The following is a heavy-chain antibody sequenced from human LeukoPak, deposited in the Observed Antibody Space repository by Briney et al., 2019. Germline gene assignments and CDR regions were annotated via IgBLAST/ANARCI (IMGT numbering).Heavy chain of an antibody. J-gene: IGHJ4*02. D-gene: IGHD4-23*01. CDR2: IYYSGST. CDR3: ARGGTVGNLNY. CDR1: GGSISSGGYY. Sequence: PSETLSLTCSVSGGSISSGGYYWAWIRQPPGKGLEWIGTIYYSGSTYYNPSLQSRVTMSVDTSKNHFSLKLTSVTAADTAVYHCARGGTVGNLNYWGQGTLVTVSS. V-gene: IGHV4-39*07.